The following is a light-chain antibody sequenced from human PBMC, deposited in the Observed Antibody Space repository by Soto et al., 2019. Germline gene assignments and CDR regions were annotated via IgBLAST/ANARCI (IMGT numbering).Light chain of an antibody. CDR1: QSVSSN. CDR2: VAS. Sequence: EIVLTQSPATLSVSPGESATLFCRASQSVSSNLAWYQHKAGQAPRLLIYVASTRATGVPDRFSGSGSGTEFSLTISSLQSEDFAVYYGQQFNNRPPWTFGQGTKVDIK. J-gene: IGKJ1*01. V-gene: IGKV3-15*01. CDR3: QQFNNRPPWT.